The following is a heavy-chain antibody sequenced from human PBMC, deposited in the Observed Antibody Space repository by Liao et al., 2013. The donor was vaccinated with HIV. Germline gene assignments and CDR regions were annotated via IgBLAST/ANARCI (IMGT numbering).Heavy chain of an antibody. Sequence: QVQLQQWGAGLLKPSETLSLTCAVYGGSFSGYYWNWIRQAPGKGLEWIGQINHSGSTNYNPSLKSRVTISVDTSKKQFSLDLISVTAADTAVYYCARLGGFPLNYQYHYYMDVWGRGTTVTVSS. V-gene: IGHV4-34*02. CDR2: INHSGST. CDR3: ARLGGFPLNYQYHYYMDV. J-gene: IGHJ6*03. D-gene: IGHD2-2*01. CDR1: GGSFSGYY.